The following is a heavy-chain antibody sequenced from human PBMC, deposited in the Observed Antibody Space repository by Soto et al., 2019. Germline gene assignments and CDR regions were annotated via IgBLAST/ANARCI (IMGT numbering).Heavy chain of an antibody. CDR2: INLDGSST. Sequence: EVQLVESGGGLIQPGGALRLTCTASGFSLSHYWMHWIRQAPGKGLVWVSRINLDGSSTDYAPSVKGRFTISRDNAKNTLYLQMNSLAADDTAVYYCARGCGVTDSWGRGTLVTVSS. CDR3: ARGCGVTDS. J-gene: IGHJ5*01. V-gene: IGHV3-74*01. D-gene: IGHD3-3*01. CDR1: GFSLSHYW.